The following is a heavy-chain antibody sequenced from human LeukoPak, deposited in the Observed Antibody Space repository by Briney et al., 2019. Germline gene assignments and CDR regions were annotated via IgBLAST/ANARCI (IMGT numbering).Heavy chain of an antibody. J-gene: IGHJ6*03. CDR1: GYTFTSHG. Sequence: ASVKVSCKASGYTFTSHGISWVRQAPGQGLEWMGWISAYNGNTNYAQKLQGRVTMTTDTSTSTAYMELRSLRSDDTAVYYCARDGSSGSYYLYYYYYMDVWGKGTTVTVSS. V-gene: IGHV1-18*01. CDR3: ARDGSSGSYYLYYYYYMDV. D-gene: IGHD1-26*01. CDR2: ISAYNGNT.